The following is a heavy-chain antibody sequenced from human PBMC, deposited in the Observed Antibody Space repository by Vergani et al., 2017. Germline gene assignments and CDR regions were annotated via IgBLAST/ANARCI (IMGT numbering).Heavy chain of an antibody. D-gene: IGHD6-13*01. CDR3: ARDHLRQQLPDYGMDV. CDR2: INPSGGST. V-gene: IGHV1-46*01. CDR1: GGTFSNYA. J-gene: IGHJ6*02. Sequence: QVQLVQSGAEVKKPGSSVKVSCKASGGTFSNYAISWVRQAPGQGLEWMGIINPSGGSTSYAQKFQGRVTMTRDTSTSTVYMELSSLRSEDTAVYYCARDHLRQQLPDYGMDVWGQGTTVTVSS.